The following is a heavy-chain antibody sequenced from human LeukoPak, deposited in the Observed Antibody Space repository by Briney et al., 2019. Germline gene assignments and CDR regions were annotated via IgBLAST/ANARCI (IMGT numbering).Heavy chain of an antibody. CDR3: ARDHRYYYDSSTRWFDP. Sequence: GGSLRLSCAASGFTFSNYAMSWVRQAPGKGLEWVSRINSDGSSTSYADSVKGRFTISRDNAKNTLYLQMNSLRAEDTAVYYCARDHRYYYDSSTRWFDPWGQGTLVTVSS. CDR2: INSDGSST. D-gene: IGHD3-22*01. J-gene: IGHJ5*02. V-gene: IGHV3-74*01. CDR1: GFTFSNYA.